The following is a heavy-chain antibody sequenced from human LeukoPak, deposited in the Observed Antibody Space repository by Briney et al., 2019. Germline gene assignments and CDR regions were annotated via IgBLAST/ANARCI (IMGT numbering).Heavy chain of an antibody. V-gene: IGHV4-34*01. CDR3: QLYGSDY. CDR2: VNHSGYT. Sequence: SETLSPTCDVSGVSFSTYYWSWIRQSPEKGLEWIGEVNHSGYTNYNPSLKGRVIISVDPSKNQLSLKLSSVTAADTAVYARQLYGSDYWGQGTLVTVSS. CDR1: GVSFSTYY. J-gene: IGHJ4*02. D-gene: IGHD4-17*01.